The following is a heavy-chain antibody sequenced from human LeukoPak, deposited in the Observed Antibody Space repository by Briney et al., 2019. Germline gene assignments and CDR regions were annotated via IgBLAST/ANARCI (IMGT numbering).Heavy chain of an antibody. J-gene: IGHJ3*02. Sequence: GGSLRLSCAASGFRFSSHWMSWVRHSPGKGLEWVANINQDGGTKYYRDFAKGRFTISRDNAQNSLYLQINSLRAEDTAVYYCAREKGTLIRAMAFEMWGQGTMVTVSS. CDR1: GFRFSSHW. CDR3: AREKGTLIRAMAFEM. V-gene: IGHV3-7*01. D-gene: IGHD3-10*01. CDR2: INQDGGTK.